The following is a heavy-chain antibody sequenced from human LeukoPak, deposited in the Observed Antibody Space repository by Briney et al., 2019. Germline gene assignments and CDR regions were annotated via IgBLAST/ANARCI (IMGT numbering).Heavy chain of an antibody. CDR3: ARQVCSGGTCYPGPL. J-gene: IGHJ4*01. Sequence: ASETLSLTCTVSGGSISSYYWSWIRQPPGKGLEWIGYIHYSGNTNCNPSLKSRVTISVDTSKNRFSLKLDSVTAADTAVYYCARQVCSGGTCYPGPLWGPGTLVTVSS. V-gene: IGHV4-59*08. CDR2: IHYSGNT. CDR1: GGSISSYY. D-gene: IGHD2-15*01.